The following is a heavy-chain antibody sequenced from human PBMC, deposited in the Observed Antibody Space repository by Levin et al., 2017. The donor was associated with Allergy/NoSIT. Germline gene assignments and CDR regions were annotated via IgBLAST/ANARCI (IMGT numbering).Heavy chain of an antibody. CDR1: GFTFSSYA. CDR2: ISYDGSNK. V-gene: IGHV3-30-3*01. D-gene: IGHD5-18*01. Sequence: PGGSLRLSCAAPGFTFSSYAMHWVRQAPGKGLEWVAVISYDGSNKYYADSVKGRFTISRDNSKNTLYLQMNSLRAEDTAVYYCARGRVTAMVHTEYFQHWGQGTLVTVSS. CDR3: ARGRVTAMVHTEYFQH. J-gene: IGHJ1*01.